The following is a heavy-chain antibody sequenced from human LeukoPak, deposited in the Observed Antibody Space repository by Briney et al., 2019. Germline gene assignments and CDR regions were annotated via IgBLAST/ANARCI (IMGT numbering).Heavy chain of an antibody. Sequence: GGSLKLSCAASGFTFSGSAMHWVRQASGKGLEWVGRIRSKANSYATAYAASVKGRFTISRDDSKNTAYLQMNSLNTEDTAVYYCTRLYSYGPTTWGQGTLVTVSS. D-gene: IGHD5-18*01. CDR3: TRLYSYGPTT. CDR2: IRSKANSYAT. J-gene: IGHJ5*02. V-gene: IGHV3-73*01. CDR1: GFTFSGSA.